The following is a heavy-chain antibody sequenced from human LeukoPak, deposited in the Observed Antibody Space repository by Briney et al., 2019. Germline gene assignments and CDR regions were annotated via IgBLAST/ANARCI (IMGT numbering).Heavy chain of an antibody. V-gene: IGHV3-11*01. Sequence: PGGSLRLSCVASGFPFSDYYMSWIRQAPGEGLDWVAYLSGSGSDIYYADSVTGRFTISRDNAKNSLHLQMNSLRAEDTAVYYCARGLDCSSTSCSCMDVWGQGTTVTVSS. CDR3: ARGLDCSSTSCSCMDV. D-gene: IGHD2-2*01. CDR2: LSGSGSDI. CDR1: GFPFSDYY. J-gene: IGHJ6*02.